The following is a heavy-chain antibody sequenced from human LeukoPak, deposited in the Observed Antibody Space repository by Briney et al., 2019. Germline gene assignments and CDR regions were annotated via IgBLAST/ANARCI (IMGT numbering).Heavy chain of an antibody. CDR3: ARDGGSIAARPKDYYYYGMDV. Sequence: GGSLRLSCAASGFTFSSYAMSWVRQAPGKGLEWVSSISSSSSYIYYADSVKGRFTISRDNAKNSLYLQMNSLRAEDTAVYYCARDGGSIAARPKDYYYYGMDVWGQGTTVTVSS. CDR2: ISSSSSYI. D-gene: IGHD6-6*01. V-gene: IGHV3-21*01. CDR1: GFTFSSYA. J-gene: IGHJ6*02.